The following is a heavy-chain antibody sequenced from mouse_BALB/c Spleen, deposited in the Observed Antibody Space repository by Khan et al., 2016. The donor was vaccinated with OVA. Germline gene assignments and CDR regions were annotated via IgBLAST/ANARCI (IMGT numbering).Heavy chain of an antibody. CDR1: GFSLTNYG. J-gene: IGHJ3*01. CDR2: IWSGGST. CDR3: ARNYDYDEGLAY. Sequence: VQLKESGPGLVQPSQSLSITCTVSGFSLTNYGVHWVRQSPGKGLEWLVLIWSGGSTDYNAAFISRLSISKDNSKSQVFFKMNSLQANDTAIYYCARNYDYDEGLAYWGQGTLVTVSA. V-gene: IGHV2-2*02. D-gene: IGHD2-4*01.